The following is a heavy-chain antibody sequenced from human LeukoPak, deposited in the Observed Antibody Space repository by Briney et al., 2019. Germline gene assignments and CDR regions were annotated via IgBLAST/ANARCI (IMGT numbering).Heavy chain of an antibody. V-gene: IGHV3-30-3*01. Sequence: GGSLRLSCAASGFTFSSYAMHWVRQAPGKGLEWVAVISYDGSNKYYADSVKGRFTISRDNSKNTLYLQMNSLRAEDTAVYYCARAPGGWYEYYFDYWGQGTLVTVSS. J-gene: IGHJ4*02. D-gene: IGHD6-19*01. CDR3: ARAPGGWYEYYFDY. CDR1: GFTFSSYA. CDR2: ISYDGSNK.